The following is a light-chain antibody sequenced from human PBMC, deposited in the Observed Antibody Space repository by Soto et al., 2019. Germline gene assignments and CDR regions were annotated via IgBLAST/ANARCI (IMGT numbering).Light chain of an antibody. J-gene: IGKJ1*01. CDR2: DAS. V-gene: IGKV3D-15*01. CDR1: QSVSSN. Sequence: EIVMTQSPATLSVSLGERATLSCRASQSVSSNLAWYQQKPGQAPRLLIYDASNRATGIPDRFSGSGSGTDFTLTISNLQPEDFATYYCQHISSMPTFGQGTKVDIK. CDR3: QHISSMPT.